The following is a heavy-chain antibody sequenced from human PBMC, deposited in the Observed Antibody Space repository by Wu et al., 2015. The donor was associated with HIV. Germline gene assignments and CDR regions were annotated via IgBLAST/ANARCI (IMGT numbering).Heavy chain of an antibody. CDR1: GYTFTSYG. Sequence: VQLVQSGAEVKKPGASVKVSSKASGYTFTSYGISWVRQAPGQGLEWMGWISAYNGNTNYAQKLQGRVTMTTDTSTSTAYMELRSLRSDDTAVYYCARAWGRLWFGEPRIHGMDVWGQGTTVTVSS. J-gene: IGHJ6*02. D-gene: IGHD3-10*01. V-gene: IGHV1-18*01. CDR3: ARAWGRLWFGEPRIHGMDV. CDR2: ISAYNGNT.